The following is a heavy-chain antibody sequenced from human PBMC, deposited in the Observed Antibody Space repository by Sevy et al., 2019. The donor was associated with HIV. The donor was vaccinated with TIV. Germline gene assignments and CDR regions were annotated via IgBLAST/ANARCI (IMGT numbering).Heavy chain of an antibody. CDR1: GFIFSDYY. V-gene: IGHV3-11*01. CDR2: ISGSGSTM. Sequence: GGSLRLSCAASGFIFSDYYMSWIRQAPGKGLEWVSYISGSGSTMYYADSVKGRFTISRDNAKNSLYLQMNSLRAEDTAVYYCARDLRIAAHFDYWGQGTLVTVSS. J-gene: IGHJ4*02. D-gene: IGHD6-6*01. CDR3: ARDLRIAAHFDY.